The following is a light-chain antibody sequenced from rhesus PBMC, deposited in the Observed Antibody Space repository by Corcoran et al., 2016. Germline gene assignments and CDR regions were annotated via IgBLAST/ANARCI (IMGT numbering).Light chain of an antibody. J-gene: IGKJ1*01. Sequence: GDRVTVTCRASQGINKELSWYQQKPGKAPTLLIYTASSLQTGVSSRFSGSGSGTDFTLPITSLQPEDVAAYYCLQDYTTPWTFGQGTKVEIK. CDR3: LQDYTTPWT. CDR1: QGINKE. V-gene: IGKV1-94*01. CDR2: TAS.